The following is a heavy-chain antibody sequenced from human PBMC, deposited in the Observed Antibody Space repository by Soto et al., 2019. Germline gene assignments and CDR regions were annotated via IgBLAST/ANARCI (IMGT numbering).Heavy chain of an antibody. J-gene: IGHJ4*02. D-gene: IGHD2-2*02. Sequence: QVQLVESGGGLVKPGGSLRLSCAASGFTFSDYYMSWIRQAPGKGLEWVSYISSSSSYTNYADSVKGRFTISRDNAKNSLYLQMNSLRAEDTAVYYCARDLYQKLVFDYWGQGTLVTVSS. CDR1: GFTFSDYY. CDR3: ARDLYQKLVFDY. V-gene: IGHV3-11*05. CDR2: ISSSSSYT.